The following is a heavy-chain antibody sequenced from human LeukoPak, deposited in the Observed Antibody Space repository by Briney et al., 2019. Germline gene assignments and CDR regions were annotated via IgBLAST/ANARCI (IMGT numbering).Heavy chain of an antibody. CDR1: GSTFTGYY. Sequence: ASVRVSCKASGSTFTGYYMHWVRQAPGQGLEWMGWINPNRGGTNYAQNFQGRVTMTRATAITTAYMELRRLRSDATAVYYCARVTGNYYESSGYYHHAFVIWGLGTMVTVSS. D-gene: IGHD3-22*01. V-gene: IGHV1-2*02. J-gene: IGHJ3*02. CDR3: ARVTGNYYESSGYYHHAFVI. CDR2: INPNRGGT.